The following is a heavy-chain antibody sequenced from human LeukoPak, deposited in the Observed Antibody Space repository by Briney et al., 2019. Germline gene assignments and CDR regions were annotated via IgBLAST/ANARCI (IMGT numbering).Heavy chain of an antibody. J-gene: IGHJ6*03. CDR2: ISSSSSTI. V-gene: IGHV3-11*04. CDR3: ARAPDFWSGYYLLNYYYYYMDV. Sequence: GGSLRLSCAASGFTFSDSYMSWIRQAPGKGLEWVSYISSSSSTIYYADSVKGRFTISRDNAKNSLYLQMNSLRAEDTAVYYCARAPDFWSGYYLLNYYYYYMDVWGKGTTVTVSS. CDR1: GFTFSDSY. D-gene: IGHD3-3*01.